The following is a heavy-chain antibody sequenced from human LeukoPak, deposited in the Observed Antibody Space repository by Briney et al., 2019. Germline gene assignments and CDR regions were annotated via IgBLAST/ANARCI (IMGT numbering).Heavy chain of an antibody. Sequence: SETLSLTCAVYGGSFSGYHWGWIRQPPGKGLEWIGEINHSGSTNYNPSLKSRVTMSVDTSKNQFSLKLSSVTAADTAVYYCAREVYDSSGYYYYYYMDVWGKGTTVTVSS. V-gene: IGHV4-34*01. D-gene: IGHD3-22*01. CDR3: AREVYDSSGYYYYYYMDV. CDR1: GGSFSGYH. CDR2: INHSGST. J-gene: IGHJ6*03.